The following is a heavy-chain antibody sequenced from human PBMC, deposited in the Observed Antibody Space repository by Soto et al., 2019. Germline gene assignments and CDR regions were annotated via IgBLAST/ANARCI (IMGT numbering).Heavy chain of an antibody. Sequence: GGSVKVSCKASGYTFTSYAMHWVRQAPGQRLEWMGWINAGNGNTKYSQKFQGRVTITRDTSASTAYMELSSLRSEDTAVYYCARYIAAADFFDYWGQGTLVTVSS. V-gene: IGHV1-3*01. CDR2: INAGNGNT. CDR1: GYTFTSYA. D-gene: IGHD6-13*01. CDR3: ARYIAAADFFDY. J-gene: IGHJ4*02.